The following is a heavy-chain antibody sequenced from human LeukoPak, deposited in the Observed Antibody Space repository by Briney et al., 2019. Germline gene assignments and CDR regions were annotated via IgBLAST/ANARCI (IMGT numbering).Heavy chain of an antibody. D-gene: IGHD4/OR15-4a*01. Sequence: GGSLRLSCAASGFTVSSNYMSWVRQAPGKGLEWVSVIYSGGSTYCADSVKGRFTISRDNSKNTLYLQMNSLRAEDTTVYYCARRAGAYSHPYDYWGQGTLVTVSS. CDR3: ARRAGAYSHPYDY. CDR1: GFTVSSNY. CDR2: IYSGGST. J-gene: IGHJ4*02. V-gene: IGHV3-66*01.